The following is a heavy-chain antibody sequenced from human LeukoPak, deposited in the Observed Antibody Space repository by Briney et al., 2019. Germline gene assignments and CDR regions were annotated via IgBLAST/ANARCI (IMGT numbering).Heavy chain of an antibody. CDR2: IYSGGST. CDR3: ARAQRGYSGPTRGYYFDY. Sequence: GGSLRLSCAASGFTFSSNYMSWVRQAPGKGLEWVSVIYSGGSTYYADSVKGRFTISRDNSKNTLYLQMNSLRAEDTAVYYCARAQRGYSGPTRGYYFDYWGQGTLVTVSS. V-gene: IGHV3-53*01. D-gene: IGHD5-12*01. J-gene: IGHJ4*02. CDR1: GFTFSSNY.